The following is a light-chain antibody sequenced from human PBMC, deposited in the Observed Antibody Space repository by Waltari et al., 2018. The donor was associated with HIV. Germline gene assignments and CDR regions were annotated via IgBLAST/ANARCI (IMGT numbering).Light chain of an antibody. CDR2: DAS. J-gene: IGKJ2*01. Sequence: DIQMTQSPSSLSASVGHRVTITCQASQDIKKFLNWFQQKPGRAPNLLIYDASSLDAGVPSRFAGSGSGTDFTLTITSLQPEDIATYYCLQYDNLPYTFGQGTRLEI. V-gene: IGKV1-33*01. CDR1: QDIKKF. CDR3: LQYDNLPYT.